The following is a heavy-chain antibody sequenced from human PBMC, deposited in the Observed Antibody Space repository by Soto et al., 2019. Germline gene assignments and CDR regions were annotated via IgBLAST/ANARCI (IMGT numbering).Heavy chain of an antibody. CDR2: IYYSGST. J-gene: IGHJ3*02. CDR3: ARHKDDSSGYHRSSAAFDI. V-gene: IGHV4-39*01. D-gene: IGHD3-22*01. CDR1: GGSISSSSYY. Sequence: SETLSLTCTVSGGSISSSSYYWGWIRQPPGKGLEWIGSIYYSGSTYYNPSLKSRVTISVDTSKNQFSLKLSSVTAADTAVYYCARHKDDSSGYHRSSAAFDIWGQGTMVTVSS.